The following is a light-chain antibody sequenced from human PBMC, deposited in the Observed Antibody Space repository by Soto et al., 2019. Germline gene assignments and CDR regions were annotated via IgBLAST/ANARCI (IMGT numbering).Light chain of an antibody. CDR3: QQYDNWPPLT. CDR1: QSVSTN. Sequence: EIVMTQSPATLSVSPGERATLSCRASQSVSTNLAWYQQKPGQAPRLLIYGASTRAAGFPARFSGSGSGTEFTLTISSLQSEDLAVYYCQQYDNWPPLTFAQVTRLEIK. J-gene: IGKJ5*01. V-gene: IGKV3-15*01. CDR2: GAS.